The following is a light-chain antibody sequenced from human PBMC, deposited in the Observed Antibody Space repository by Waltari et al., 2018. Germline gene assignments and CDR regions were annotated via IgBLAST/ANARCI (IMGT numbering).Light chain of an antibody. CDR3: NSRDSNGNPFV. J-gene: IGLJ1*01. V-gene: IGLV3-19*01. CDR1: SLRYYY. Sequence: SSELTQDPAVSVALGQTVRITCHGTSLRYYYANWYLQKPGQAPLLVMYGKNNRPSRIPDRFSGSYSGDTASLTITGAQAEDEADYYCNSRDSNGNPFVFGPATKVTVL. CDR2: GKN.